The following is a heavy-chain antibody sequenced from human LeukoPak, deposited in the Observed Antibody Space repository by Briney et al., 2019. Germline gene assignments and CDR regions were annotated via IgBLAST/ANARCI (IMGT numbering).Heavy chain of an antibody. J-gene: IGHJ4*02. CDR2: IWYDGSNK. CDR1: GFTSSSYG. V-gene: IGHV3-33*01. Sequence: GRSLRLSCAASGFTSSSYGMHWVRQAPGKGLEWVAVIWYDGSNKYYADSVKGRFTISRDNSKNTLYLQMNSLRAEDTAVYYCARDGSKDDFPDYWGQGTLVTVSS. CDR3: ARDGSKDDFPDY. D-gene: IGHD3-3*01.